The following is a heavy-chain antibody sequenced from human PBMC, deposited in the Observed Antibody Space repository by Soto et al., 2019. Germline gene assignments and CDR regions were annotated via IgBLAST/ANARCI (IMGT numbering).Heavy chain of an antibody. CDR1: GFNFITYS. D-gene: IGHD3-22*01. Sequence: EVQLVESGGGPVRPGGSLKLSCAASGFNFITYSLSWVRQAPGKGLEWVASISSSAVYIDYADSVKDRFTISRDNANNSLYLQMNSLRAEDTATYHCVRDGLDYYDTERLYFDNWGQGTLVTVSS. CDR3: VRDGLDYYDTERLYFDN. J-gene: IGHJ4*02. V-gene: IGHV3-21*01. CDR2: ISSSAVYI.